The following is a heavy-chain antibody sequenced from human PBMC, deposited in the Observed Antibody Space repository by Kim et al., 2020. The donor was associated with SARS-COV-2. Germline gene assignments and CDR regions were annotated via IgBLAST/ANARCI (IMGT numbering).Heavy chain of an antibody. J-gene: IGHJ4*02. Sequence: GGSLRLSCAASGLTFSSYAMSWVRQAPGKGLEWVSAISGSGGSTFYADSVKGRFTISRDNSKNTLYLQMNSLRADDTAVYCCAKRVYYDSSGFSSFDYWGQGPLVPLCS. CDR1: GLTFSSYA. D-gene: IGHD3-22*01. V-gene: IGHV3-23*01. CDR3: AKRVYYDSSGFSSFDY. CDR2: ISGSGGST.